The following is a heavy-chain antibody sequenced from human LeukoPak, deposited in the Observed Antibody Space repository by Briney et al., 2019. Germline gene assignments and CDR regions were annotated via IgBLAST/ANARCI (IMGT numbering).Heavy chain of an antibody. Sequence: PGGSLRLSCAASGFTFSSYAMSWVRQAPGKGLEWVSAISGSGGSTYYADSVKGRFTISRDNSKNTLYLQMNSLRAEDTAVYYCAKDGNSITMIVVLPWSEGSLDYWGQGTLVTVSS. CDR2: ISGSGGST. CDR3: AKDGNSITMIVVLPWSEGSLDY. J-gene: IGHJ4*02. CDR1: GFTFSSYA. V-gene: IGHV3-23*01. D-gene: IGHD3-22*01.